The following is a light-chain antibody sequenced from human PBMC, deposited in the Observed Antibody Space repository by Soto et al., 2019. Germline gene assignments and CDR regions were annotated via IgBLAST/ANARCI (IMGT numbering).Light chain of an antibody. CDR3: QQYNDWPPIT. CDR1: QSVSSD. J-gene: IGKJ3*01. CDR2: GAS. V-gene: IGKV3-15*01. Sequence: EVVVTQSPATLSLSPEERATLSCRASQSVSSDLAWYQQKPGQAPRLLIYGASTRATDIPARFSGGGSGTEFTLTISNLQSEDFGIYYCQQYNDWPPITFGPGTKVDIK.